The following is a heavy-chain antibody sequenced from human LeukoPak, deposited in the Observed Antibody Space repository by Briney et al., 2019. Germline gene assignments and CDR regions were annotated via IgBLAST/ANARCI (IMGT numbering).Heavy chain of an antibody. V-gene: IGHV4-4*09. Sequence: TSETLSLTCTVSGGSISSYYWSWIRQPPGKGLEWIGYIYTSGSTNYNPSLKSRVTISVDTSKNQFYLKLSSVTAADTAVYYCARLRIYYYYMDVWGKGTTVTVSS. CDR2: IYTSGST. CDR1: GGSISSYY. CDR3: ARLRIYYYYMDV. J-gene: IGHJ6*03.